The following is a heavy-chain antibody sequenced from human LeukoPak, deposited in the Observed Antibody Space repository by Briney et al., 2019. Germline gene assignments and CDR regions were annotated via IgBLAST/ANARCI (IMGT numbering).Heavy chain of an antibody. CDR1: GYTFTSYA. V-gene: IGHV1-3*01. Sequence: GASVKVSCKASGYTFTSYAMHWVRQAPGQRLEWMGWINAGNGNTKYSQKFQGRVTITRDTSASTAYMELSSLRSEDTAVYYCARDMGTWRVRGVSPCDYWGQGTLVTVSS. J-gene: IGHJ4*02. CDR2: INAGNGNT. D-gene: IGHD3-10*01. CDR3: ARDMGTWRVRGVSPCDY.